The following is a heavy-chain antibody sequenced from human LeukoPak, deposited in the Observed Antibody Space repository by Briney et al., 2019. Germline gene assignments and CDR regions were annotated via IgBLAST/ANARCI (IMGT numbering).Heavy chain of an antibody. V-gene: IGHV6-1*01. CDR1: GDSVSTNSAA. D-gene: IGHD6-13*01. CDR3: ARGRAYSGSWNEAFYI. J-gene: IGHJ3*02. Sequence: SQTLSLTCAISGDSVSTNSAAWNWIRQSPSRGLEWLGRTYFRSKWYNDYAVSVESRITFSPDTSKNQFSLQLNSVTPDDTAVYYCARGRAYSGSWNEAFYIWGQGTMVTVSS. CDR2: TYFRSKWYN.